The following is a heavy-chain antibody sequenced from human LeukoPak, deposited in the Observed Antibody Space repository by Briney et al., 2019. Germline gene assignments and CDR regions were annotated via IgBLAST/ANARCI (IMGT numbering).Heavy chain of an antibody. D-gene: IGHD3-9*01. V-gene: IGHV4-39*01. Sequence: PSETLSLTCTVSGGSISSSSYYWRWIRQPPGKGLEWIGSIYYSGSTYYNPSLKSRVTISVDTSKNQFSLKLSSVTAADTAVYYCASEAARDYDILTGYAGANWFDPWGQGTLVTVSS. J-gene: IGHJ5*02. CDR2: IYYSGST. CDR1: GGSISSSSYY. CDR3: ASEAARDYDILTGYAGANWFDP.